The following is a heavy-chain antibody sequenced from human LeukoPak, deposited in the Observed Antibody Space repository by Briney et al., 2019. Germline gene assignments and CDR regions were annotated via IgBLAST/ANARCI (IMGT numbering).Heavy chain of an antibody. D-gene: IGHD4-17*01. CDR3: ASFSGDYGDY. CDR2: INHSGST. J-gene: IGHJ4*02. CDR1: GGSFSGYY. V-gene: IGHV4-34*01. Sequence: SETLSLTCAVYGGSFSGYYWSWIRQPPGKGLEWIGEINHSGSTNYNPSLKSRVTISVDTSKNQFSLKLSSVTAADTAVYYCASFSGDYGDYWGQGTLVTASS.